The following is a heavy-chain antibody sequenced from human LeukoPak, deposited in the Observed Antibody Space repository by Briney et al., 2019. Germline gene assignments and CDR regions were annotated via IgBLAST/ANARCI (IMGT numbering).Heavy chain of an antibody. CDR2: TYYRSKWYN. Sequence: SQTLSLTCVISGDSVSSQNGAWNWIRQSPSRGLEWLGRTYYRSKWYNDYAVPVQGRTTINPDTSKNQFSLQLNSVTPEDTAVYYCARDLGTSGWYTFDYWGQGTLVTVSS. J-gene: IGHJ4*02. CDR3: ARDLGTSGWYTFDY. CDR1: GDSVSSQNGA. D-gene: IGHD6-19*01. V-gene: IGHV6-1*01.